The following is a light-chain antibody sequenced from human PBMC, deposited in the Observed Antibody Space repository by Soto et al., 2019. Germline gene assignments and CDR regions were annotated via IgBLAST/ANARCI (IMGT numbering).Light chain of an antibody. CDR3: QQRSNWPLT. Sequence: EIVLTQSPATLSLSPGERATLSCRASQSLSSYLAWYQQKPGQAPRLLIYDASNRATGIPARFSGSGSGTDFTLTISSLEPEDFAVYYCQQRSNWPLTFGGGTRWIS. J-gene: IGKJ4*01. V-gene: IGKV3-11*01. CDR2: DAS. CDR1: QSLSSY.